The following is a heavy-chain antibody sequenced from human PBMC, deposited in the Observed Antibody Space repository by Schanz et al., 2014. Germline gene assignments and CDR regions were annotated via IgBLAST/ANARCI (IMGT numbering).Heavy chain of an antibody. V-gene: IGHV3-23*01. CDR3: AKGRVCELSAFDV. CDR1: GFTFSSYA. Sequence: EVQLLESGGGLVQPGGSLRLSCAASGFTFSSYAMSWVRQAPGKGLEWVSAISGSGGSTYYADSVKGRFTISRDNSKNTLYLPMNSLRAEDTAVYCCAKGRVCELSAFDVWGQGTMVTVSS. D-gene: IGHD3-10*01. CDR2: ISGSGGST. J-gene: IGHJ3*01.